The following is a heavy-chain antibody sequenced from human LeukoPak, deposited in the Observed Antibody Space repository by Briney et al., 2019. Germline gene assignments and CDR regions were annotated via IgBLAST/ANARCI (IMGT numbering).Heavy chain of an antibody. D-gene: IGHD3-10*01. V-gene: IGHV1-46*03. Sequence: ASVKVSCKASGYTFTSYYMHWVRQAPGQGLEWMGIINPSGGSTSYAQKFQGRVTMTRDTSTSTVYMELSSLRSEDTAVYYCARVSVVRGVMYNWFDPWGQGTLVTVSS. CDR3: ARVSVVRGVMYNWFDP. CDR1: GYTFTSYY. CDR2: INPSGGST. J-gene: IGHJ5*02.